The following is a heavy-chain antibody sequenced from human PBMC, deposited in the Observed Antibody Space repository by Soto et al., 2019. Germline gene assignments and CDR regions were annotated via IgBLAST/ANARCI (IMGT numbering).Heavy chain of an antibody. CDR3: ARNKGSGSHTLYAFAY. V-gene: IGHV3-23*01. Sequence: EVPVLESGGGLLQPGGSLRLSCAASGFPFSTYAMSWVRQAPGKGLEWVSTVSDDGVATYYADSVTGRFTISRDNSKNTVYLQINSLRADDTAVYYWARNKGSGSHTLYAFAYGGQGTLVSVSS. D-gene: IGHD3-10*01. CDR2: VSDDGVAT. J-gene: IGHJ4*02. CDR1: GFPFSTYA.